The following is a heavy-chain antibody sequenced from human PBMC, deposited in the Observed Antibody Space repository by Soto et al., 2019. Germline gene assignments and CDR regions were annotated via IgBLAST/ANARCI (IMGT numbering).Heavy chain of an antibody. Sequence: QVQLVQSGAEVKKPGASVKVSCEASGYPFSAFDINWVRQAGGQELEWMGWMNPDSGDTAFAQRFQDRITMTRSTSISTAYMELSRLTSDDTAVYFCVRQPGGVATPGDDYWGQGTLVTVSS. CDR3: VRQPGGVATPGDDY. J-gene: IGHJ4*02. CDR2: MNPDSGDT. V-gene: IGHV1-8*01. D-gene: IGHD2-15*01. CDR1: GYPFSAFD.